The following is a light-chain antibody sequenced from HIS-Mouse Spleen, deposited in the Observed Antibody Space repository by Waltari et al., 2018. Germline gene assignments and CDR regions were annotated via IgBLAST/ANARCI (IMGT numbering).Light chain of an antibody. J-gene: IGLJ3*02. CDR3: NSRDSSGNHLV. Sequence: SSELTQDPAVSVALGQTVRITCQGDSLRSYYASGYQQNPGQAPVLVIYGKHNRPSGIPDRFSGSSSGNTASLTITGAQAEDEADYYCNSRDSSGNHLVFGGGTKLTVL. CDR1: SLRSYY. CDR2: GKH. V-gene: IGLV3-19*01.